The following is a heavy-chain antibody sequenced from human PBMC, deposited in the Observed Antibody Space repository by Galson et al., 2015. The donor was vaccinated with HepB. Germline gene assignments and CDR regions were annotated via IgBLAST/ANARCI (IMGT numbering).Heavy chain of an antibody. D-gene: IGHD3-10*01. V-gene: IGHV3-21*01. J-gene: IGHJ6*02. CDR3: ARVSHTYGSGSYYGYYYGMDV. Sequence: SLRLSCAASGFTFSSYSMNWVRQAPGKGLEWVSSISSSSSYIYYADSVKGRFTISRDNAKNSLYLQMNSLRAEDTAVYYCARVSHTYGSGSYYGYYYGMDVWGQGTTVTVSS. CDR2: ISSSSSYI. CDR1: GFTFSSYS.